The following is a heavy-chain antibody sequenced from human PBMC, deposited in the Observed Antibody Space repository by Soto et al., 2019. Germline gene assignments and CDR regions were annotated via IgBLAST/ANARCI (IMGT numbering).Heavy chain of an antibody. V-gene: IGHV4-38-2*01. Sequence: SETLSLTCAVSGYSISSGYYWGWIRQPPGKGLEWIGSIYHSGSTYYNPSLKSRVTISVDTSKNQFSLTLSSLTAADTAVYYCARVSSSPFWYFDYWDQETLVTVSS. CDR3: ARVSSSPFWYFDY. CDR1: GYSISSGYY. J-gene: IGHJ4*02. D-gene: IGHD3-3*01. CDR2: IYHSGST.